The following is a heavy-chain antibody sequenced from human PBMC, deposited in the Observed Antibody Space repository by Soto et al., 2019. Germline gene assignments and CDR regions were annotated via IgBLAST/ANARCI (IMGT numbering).Heavy chain of an antibody. Sequence: PGASQRLSCKGSGDSFSNYWIAWVRHMPGKGLEWMGIIYPGDSETRYSPSFQGQVTISVDRSITTAYLQWSSLKASDTAIYYCARPGGSGTYYRFDYWGQGTPVTVSS. CDR3: ARPGGSGTYYRFDY. J-gene: IGHJ4*02. V-gene: IGHV5-51*01. CDR2: IYPGDSET. D-gene: IGHD3-10*01. CDR1: GDSFSNYW.